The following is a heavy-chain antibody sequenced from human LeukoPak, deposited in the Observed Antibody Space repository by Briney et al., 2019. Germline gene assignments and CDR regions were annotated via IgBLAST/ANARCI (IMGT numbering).Heavy chain of an antibody. CDR2: IYDSGST. V-gene: IGHV4-31*11. J-gene: IGHJ1*01. CDR3: ASYSSDWGYFQL. Sequence: SETLSLTCAVSGGSNNNGGYHWTWIRQHPGKGLEWIGYIYDSGSTLYNPSLRRRVTISLDPSKNHFSLNLSSVTAADTAVYYCASYSSDWGYFQLWGQGTLVTVSS. D-gene: IGHD6-19*01. CDR1: GGSNNNGGYH.